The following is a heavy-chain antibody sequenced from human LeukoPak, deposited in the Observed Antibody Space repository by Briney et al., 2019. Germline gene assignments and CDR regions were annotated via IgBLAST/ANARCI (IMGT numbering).Heavy chain of an antibody. CDR1: GFTFSNCG. Sequence: SGGSLRLSCAASGFTFSNCGMHWVRQAPGKGLEWVAFIRYDGSNKYYADSVKGRFTISRDNSKNTLYLQMNSLRAEDTAVYYCAKPYYYDSSAQVDYWGQGTLVTVSS. J-gene: IGHJ4*02. CDR3: AKPYYYDSSAQVDY. D-gene: IGHD3-22*01. V-gene: IGHV3-30*02. CDR2: IRYDGSNK.